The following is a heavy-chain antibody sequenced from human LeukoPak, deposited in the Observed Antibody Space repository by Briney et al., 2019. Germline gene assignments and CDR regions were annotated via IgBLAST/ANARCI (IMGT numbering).Heavy chain of an antibody. V-gene: IGHV4-39*02. CDR1: GGSISSSTYY. Sequence: SETLSLTCSVSGGSISSSTYYWGWIRQPPGQGLDWIGTIYYSGSTYYNPSLKSRLTISVATSKNQFSLKLTSVTAADTAVYYCARDYGDYAFDSWGQGTLVTVSS. J-gene: IGHJ4*02. CDR3: ARDYGDYAFDS. D-gene: IGHD4-17*01. CDR2: IYYSGST.